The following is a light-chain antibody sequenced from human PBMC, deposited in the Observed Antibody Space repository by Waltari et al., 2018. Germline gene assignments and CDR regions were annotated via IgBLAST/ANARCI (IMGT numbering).Light chain of an antibody. Sequence: DIVMTQSPLSLPVTPGEPASISCRSSQSLLHTNEFTYLDWYLQKPGQSPQLLIYLGSNRACGVPDRFSGSRSGTDVTLKIRRVEAEDVGIDYCMQGVQTPVTFGQGTRLEIK. CDR3: MQGVQTPVT. CDR1: QSLLHTNEFTY. J-gene: IGKJ5*01. CDR2: LGS. V-gene: IGKV2-28*01.